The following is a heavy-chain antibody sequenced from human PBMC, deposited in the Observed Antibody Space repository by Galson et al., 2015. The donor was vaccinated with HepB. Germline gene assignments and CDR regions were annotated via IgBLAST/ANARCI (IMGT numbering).Heavy chain of an antibody. D-gene: IGHD3-22*01. CDR1: GFSFSDYH. V-gene: IGHV3-11*06. J-gene: IGHJ3*02. CDR2: ISSSGSYT. CDR3: ARDSAYDSSGPYYAFDI. Sequence: SLRLSCAASGFSFSDYHMSWIRQAPGKGLEWVSYISSSGSYTNYADSVKGRFSISRDNAKNSLYLQMNSLRAEDTAVYYCARDSAYDSSGPYYAFDIWGQGTMVTVSS.